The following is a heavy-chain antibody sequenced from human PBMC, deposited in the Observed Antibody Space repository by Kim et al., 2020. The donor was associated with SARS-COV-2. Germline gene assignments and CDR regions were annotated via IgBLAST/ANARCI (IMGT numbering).Heavy chain of an antibody. Sequence: STSYADYVKGRFTISRDNAKNTLYLQMNSLRVEDTAVYYCARGNYYGMDVWGQGTTVTVSS. J-gene: IGHJ6*02. CDR2: ST. V-gene: IGHV3-74*01. CDR3: ARGNYYGMDV.